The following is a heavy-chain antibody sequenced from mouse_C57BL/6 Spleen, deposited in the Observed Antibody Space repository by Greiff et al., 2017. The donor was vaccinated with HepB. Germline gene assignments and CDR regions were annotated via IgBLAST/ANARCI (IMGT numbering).Heavy chain of an antibody. D-gene: IGHD2-4*01. CDR1: GYAFSSYW. CDR2: IYPGDGDT. V-gene: IGHV1-80*01. J-gene: IGHJ2*01. Sequence: VQLQESGAELVKPGASVKISCKASGYAFSSYWMNWVKQRPGKGLEWIGQIYPGDGDTNYNGKFKGKATLTADKSSSTAYMQLSSLTSEDSAVYFCARSPLYYDYGNYFDYWGQGTTLTVSS. CDR3: ARSPLYYDYGNYFDY.